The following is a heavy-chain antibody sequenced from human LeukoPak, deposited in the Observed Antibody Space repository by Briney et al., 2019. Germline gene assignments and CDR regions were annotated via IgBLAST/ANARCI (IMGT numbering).Heavy chain of an antibody. V-gene: IGHV1-8*02. D-gene: IGHD3-16*02. CDR2: MNPNSGNT. CDR3: ARVSFSYYDYIWGSYRSLDY. Sequence: ASVKVSCKASGYTFTSYGINWVRQATGQGLEWMGWMNPNSGNTGYAQKFQGRVTMTRNTSISTAYMELSSLRSEDTAVYYCARVSFSYYDYIWGSYRSLDYWGQGTLVTVSS. J-gene: IGHJ4*02. CDR1: GYTFTSYG.